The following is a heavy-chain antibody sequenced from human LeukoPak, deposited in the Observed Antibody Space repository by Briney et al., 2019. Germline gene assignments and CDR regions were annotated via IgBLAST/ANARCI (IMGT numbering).Heavy chain of an antibody. D-gene: IGHD3-10*01. CDR2: IYYSGST. CDR3: ARGPPEYYYGPFDY. V-gene: IGHV4-31*03. CDR1: GGSISSGGYY. J-gene: IGHJ4*02. Sequence: SETLSLTCTVSGGSISSGGYYWSWIRQHPGKGLEWIGYIYYSGSTYYSPSLKSRVTISVDTSKNQFSLKLSSVTAADTAVYYCARGPPEYYYGPFDYWGQGTLVTVSS.